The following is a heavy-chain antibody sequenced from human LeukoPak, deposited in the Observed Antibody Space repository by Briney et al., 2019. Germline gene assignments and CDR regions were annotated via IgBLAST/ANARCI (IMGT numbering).Heavy chain of an antibody. CDR3: ARALKPYDILTGSPDY. CDR2: VSTYNGNT. J-gene: IGHJ4*02. V-gene: IGHV1-18*01. D-gene: IGHD3-9*01. CDR1: GYTFTTYG. Sequence: GASVKVSCKTSGYTFTTYGIDWVRQAPGQGLEWMGWVSTYNGNTNYAQKFQGRVTMTTHTSTSTVYMELRSLTSDDTAVYYCARALKPYDILTGSPDYWGQGTLVTVSS.